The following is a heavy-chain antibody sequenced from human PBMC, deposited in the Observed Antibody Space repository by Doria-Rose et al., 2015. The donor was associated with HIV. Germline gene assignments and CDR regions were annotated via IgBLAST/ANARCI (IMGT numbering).Heavy chain of an antibody. CDR3: ATGATSSFYYYYIDV. J-gene: IGHJ6*03. CDR1: YA. V-gene: IGHV3-23*01. CDR2: ISGGGDTI. D-gene: IGHD1-26*01. Sequence: YAMTWVRQAPGKGLEWVSAISGGGDTIYYADSVKGRFTISRDNSRKTVSLQMNSVRAEDTAVYYRATGATSSFYYYYIDVWGKGTTVTVSS.